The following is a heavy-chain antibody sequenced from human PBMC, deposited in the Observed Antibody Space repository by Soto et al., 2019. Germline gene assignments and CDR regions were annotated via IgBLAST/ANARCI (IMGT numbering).Heavy chain of an antibody. D-gene: IGHD2-2*01. CDR2: ISSSGSTI. CDR3: AMGTSDY. J-gene: IGHJ4*02. V-gene: IGHV3-11*01. CDR1: GFTFSDYY. Sequence: GGSLRLSCAASGFTFSDYYMSWIRQAPGKGLEWVSYISSSGSTIYYADSVKGRFTMTRDTSTSTVYMELSSLRSEDTAVYYCAMGTSDYWGQGTLVTVSS.